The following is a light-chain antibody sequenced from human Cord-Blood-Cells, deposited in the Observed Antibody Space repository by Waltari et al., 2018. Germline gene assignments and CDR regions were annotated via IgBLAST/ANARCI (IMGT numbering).Light chain of an antibody. Sequence: LTQPASVSGSPGRSVTISCTGTSSDVGCYNLVSWYQQHPAKAPKLMIYEGSKRPSGVPNRFAGSKSGNTASLTISGLQAEDDADYDCGSDAGSSTVVFGGGTKLTVL. CDR1: SSDVGCYNL. CDR3: GSDAGSSTVV. J-gene: IGLJ2*01. V-gene: IGLV2-23*01. CDR2: EGS.